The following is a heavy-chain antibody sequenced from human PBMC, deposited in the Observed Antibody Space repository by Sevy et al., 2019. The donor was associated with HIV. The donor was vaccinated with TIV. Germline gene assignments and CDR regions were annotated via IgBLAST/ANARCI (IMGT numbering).Heavy chain of an antibody. CDR1: GYTFTGYY. CDR3: ARSMITFGGGNFDY. J-gene: IGHJ4*02. V-gene: IGHV1-2*06. Sequence: ASVKVSCKASGYTFTGYYMHWVRQAPGQGLEWMGRINPNSGGTNYAQKFQGRVTMTRDTSISTAYMELSRLRSDDTAVYSCARSMITFGGGNFDYWGQGTLVTVSS. D-gene: IGHD3-16*01. CDR2: INPNSGGT.